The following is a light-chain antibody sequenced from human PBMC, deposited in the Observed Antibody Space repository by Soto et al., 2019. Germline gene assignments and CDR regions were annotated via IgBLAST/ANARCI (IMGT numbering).Light chain of an antibody. CDR3: MQGLQTPPT. J-gene: IGKJ5*01. Sequence: DIVMTQSPDSLAVSLGERATINCKSSQSVLYSSNNKNYLAWYLQKPGQSPQLLIYLGSSRSSGVPDRFSGSGSGTDFTLKIDRVEAEDVGTYYCMQGLQTPPTFGQGTRLEIK. CDR2: LGS. CDR1: QSVLYSSNNKNY. V-gene: IGKV2-28*01.